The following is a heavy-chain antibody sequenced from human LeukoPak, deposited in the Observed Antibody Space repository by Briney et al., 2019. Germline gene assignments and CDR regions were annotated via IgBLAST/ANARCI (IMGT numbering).Heavy chain of an antibody. D-gene: IGHD2-2*01. V-gene: IGHV1-18*01. J-gene: IGHJ5*02. CDR3: ARVYFYWTSCYGFDP. Sequence: ASVKVSCKASGYTFNIYGINWVRQAPGHGLEWMGWISPYNGNANYSQKFQGRVTLTTDTSTSTAYMELRSLRSDDTAVYYCARVYFYWTSCYGFDPWGQGTLVTVSS. CDR1: GYTFNIYG. CDR2: ISPYNGNA.